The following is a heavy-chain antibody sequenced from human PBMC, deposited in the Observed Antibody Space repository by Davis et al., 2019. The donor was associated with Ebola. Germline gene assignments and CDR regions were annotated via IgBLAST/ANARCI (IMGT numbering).Heavy chain of an antibody. D-gene: IGHD3-3*01. V-gene: IGHV3-20*04. CDR2: INWNGGST. CDR1: GFTFDDYG. Sequence: GESLKISCAASGFTFDDYGMSWVRQAPGKGLEWVSGINWNGGSTGYADSVKGRFTISRDNAKNSLYLQMNSLRAEDTALYYCARERRITIFGAPYYYYYYMDVWGKGTTVTVSS. J-gene: IGHJ6*03. CDR3: ARERRITIFGAPYYYYYYMDV.